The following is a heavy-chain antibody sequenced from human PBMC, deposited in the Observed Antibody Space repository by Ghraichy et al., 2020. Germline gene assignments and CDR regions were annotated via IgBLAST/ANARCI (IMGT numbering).Heavy chain of an antibody. Sequence: SETLSLTCTVSGGSISRGSYYWSWIRQPAGKGLEWIGRIYTSGSTNYNPSLKSRVTISVDTSKNQFSLKLSSVTAADTAVYYCARDGIVGAHYWGQGTLVTVSS. CDR2: IYTSGST. V-gene: IGHV4-61*02. CDR3: ARDGIVGAHY. J-gene: IGHJ4*02. D-gene: IGHD1-26*01. CDR1: GGSISRGSYY.